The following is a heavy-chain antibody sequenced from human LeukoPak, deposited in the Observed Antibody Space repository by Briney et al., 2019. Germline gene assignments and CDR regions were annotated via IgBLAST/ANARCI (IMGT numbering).Heavy chain of an antibody. CDR1: GYTFTGYY. V-gene: IGHV1-2*02. J-gene: IGHJ5*02. CDR2: INPNSGGT. D-gene: IGHD3-10*01. CDR3: ARDYGSGSYYSAYNWFDP. Sequence: ASVKVSFKASGYTFTGYYMHWVRQAPGQGLEWMGWINPNSGGTNYAQKFQGRVTMTRDTSISTAYMELSRLRSDDTAVYYCARDYGSGSYYSAYNWFDPWGQGTLVTVSS.